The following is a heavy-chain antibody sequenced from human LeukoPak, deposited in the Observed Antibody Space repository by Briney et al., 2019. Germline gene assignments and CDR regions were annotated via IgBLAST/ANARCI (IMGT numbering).Heavy chain of an antibody. D-gene: IGHD3-10*01. Sequence: ASVKVSCKASGYTFTSFYIHWVRQAPGQGLEWMGIINPRGGSASSAQKFQGRVTLTRDTSTSTVYMELSSLRFQDTAVYYCARDYHGSGSLTTSDYWGQGTLVTVSS. CDR3: ARDYHGSGSLTTSDY. V-gene: IGHV1-46*01. J-gene: IGHJ4*02. CDR2: INPRGGSA. CDR1: GYTFTSFY.